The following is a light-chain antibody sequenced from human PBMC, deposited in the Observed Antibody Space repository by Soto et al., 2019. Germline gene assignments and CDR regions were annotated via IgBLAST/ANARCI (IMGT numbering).Light chain of an antibody. CDR3: QHYSSYPLP. CDR1: RGITNY. CDR2: AAP. Sequence: DIQLTQSPSSLPASVGDRVTITCRASRGITNYLAWFQQNPGKAPKSLVYAAPTLQSGVPSRFIGSGSGTECTLTVSSLQPEVFASYYCQHYSSYPLPFGQGTRLEVK. V-gene: IGKV1-16*01. J-gene: IGKJ5*01.